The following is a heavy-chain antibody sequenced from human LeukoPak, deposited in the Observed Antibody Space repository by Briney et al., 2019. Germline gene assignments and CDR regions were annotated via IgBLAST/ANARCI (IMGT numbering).Heavy chain of an antibody. CDR2: IYSSGST. V-gene: IGHV4-4*07. Sequence: SETLSLTCTVSDGSSSSYYWNWIRQPAGKGLQWIGRIYSSGSTNYNPSLKSRVTMSVDTSKNQFSLRLSSVTAADTAVYYCARGTYYYDTSDYPHWFDPWGQGTLVTVSS. CDR1: DGSSSSYY. D-gene: IGHD3-22*01. CDR3: ARGTYYYDTSDYPHWFDP. J-gene: IGHJ5*02.